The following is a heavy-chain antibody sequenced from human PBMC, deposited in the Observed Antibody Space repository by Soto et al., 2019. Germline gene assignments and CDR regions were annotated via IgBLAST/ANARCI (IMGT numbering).Heavy chain of an antibody. CDR3: ATRAGAPAD. V-gene: IGHV3-7*01. J-gene: IGHJ4*02. D-gene: IGHD6-25*01. CDR1: GFTFNTYW. Sequence: EVQLVESGGGLVQPGGSLRLSCVVSGFTFNTYWMTRIRQAPGKGLEWVANINEDGNKQNYVDSVRGRFTISRDNAKTSLYLQMNSLRVEDTAVYYCATRAGAPADWGQGTLVTVSS. CDR2: INEDGNKQ.